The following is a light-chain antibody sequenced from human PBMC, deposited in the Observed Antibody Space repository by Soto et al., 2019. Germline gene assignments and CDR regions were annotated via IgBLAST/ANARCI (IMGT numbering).Light chain of an antibody. V-gene: IGKV1-33*01. J-gene: IGKJ1*01. CDR1: HDIGTF. CDR3: QKYNSAPWT. Sequence: DIQMTQSPSSMSASVGDSVTLTCRASHDIGTFLNWYQQKPGKAPKLLIYDASNLETGVPSRFSGSGSGTDFTFTISSLQPEDIATYYCQKYNSAPWTVGQGTKVDIK. CDR2: DAS.